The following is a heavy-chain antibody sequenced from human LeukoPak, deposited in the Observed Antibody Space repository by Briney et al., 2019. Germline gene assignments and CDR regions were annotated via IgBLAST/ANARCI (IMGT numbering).Heavy chain of an antibody. CDR3: ARGGSEYQLLNWFDP. Sequence: SVKVSCKASGGTFSSYAISRVRQAPGQGLEWMGGIIPIFGTANYAQKFQGRVTITADKSTSTAYMELSSLRSEDTAVYYCARGGSEYQLLNWFDPWGQGTLVTVSS. CDR2: IIPIFGTA. V-gene: IGHV1-69*06. D-gene: IGHD2-2*01. J-gene: IGHJ5*02. CDR1: GGTFSSYA.